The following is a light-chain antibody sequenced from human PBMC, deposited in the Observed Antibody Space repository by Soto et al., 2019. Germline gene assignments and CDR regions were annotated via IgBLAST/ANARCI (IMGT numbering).Light chain of an antibody. CDR3: SSYSRSNNYVV. V-gene: IGLV2-8*01. CDR1: SSDVGGYNY. CDR2: EVS. J-gene: IGLJ2*01. Sequence: QSVLTQPPSASGSPGQSVTISCTGTSSDVGGYNYVSWYQQHPGKAPKLMIYEVSKRPSGVPDRFSGSKSGNTASLTVSGLQADDEANYYCSSYSRSNNYVVFGGGTKLTVL.